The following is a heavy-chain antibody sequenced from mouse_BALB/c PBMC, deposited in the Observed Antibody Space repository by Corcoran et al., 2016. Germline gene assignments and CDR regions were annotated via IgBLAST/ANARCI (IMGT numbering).Heavy chain of an antibody. V-gene: IGHV8-12*01. CDR2: IYWDDAK. D-gene: IGHD1-2*01. Sequence: QVTLKESGPGILQPSQTLSLTCSFSGFSLSTSGMGVSWIRQPSGKGLEWLAHIYWDDAKRYNPSLKSRLTIYKDTSSNQVFLKITSVDTADTATYYCARRAPFDTTASFDYWGQGTTLTVSS. J-gene: IGHJ2*01. CDR3: ARRAPFDTTASFDY. CDR1: GFSLSTSGMG.